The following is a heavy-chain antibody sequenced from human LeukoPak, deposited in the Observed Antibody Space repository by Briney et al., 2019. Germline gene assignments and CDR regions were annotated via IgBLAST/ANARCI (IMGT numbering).Heavy chain of an antibody. CDR2: INHSGST. D-gene: IGHD2-2*01. CDR3: AHTSEAFQDFDY. V-gene: IGHV4-34*01. J-gene: IGHJ4*02. CDR1: GGSFSGYY. Sequence: SETLSLACAVYGGSFSGYYWSWIRQPPGKGLEWIGEINHSGSTNYNPSLKSRVTISVDTSKNQFSLRLSSVTAADTAVYYCAHTSEAFQDFDYWGQGTLVTVSS.